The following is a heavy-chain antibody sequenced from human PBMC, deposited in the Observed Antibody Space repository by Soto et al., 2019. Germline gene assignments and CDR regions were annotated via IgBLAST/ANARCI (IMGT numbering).Heavy chain of an antibody. J-gene: IGHJ4*02. V-gene: IGHV3-23*01. CDR1: GFTFSSYA. D-gene: IGHD3-3*01. CDR2: ITVSGGST. CDR3: AKDRRITIFGVVPIPGY. Sequence: GGSLRLSCAASGFTFSSYAMIWVRQAPGKGLEWVSSITVSGGSTFYADSVKGRFAISRDNSKNTLYLQMSSLRAEDTAVYYCAKDRRITIFGVVPIPGYWGQGTLVTVSS.